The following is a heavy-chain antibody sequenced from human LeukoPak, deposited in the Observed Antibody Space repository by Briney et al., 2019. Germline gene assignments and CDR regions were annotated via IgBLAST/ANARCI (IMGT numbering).Heavy chain of an antibody. Sequence: GASVKVSCKASGGSFTNCPFHWVRQAPGQGLEWMGGIIPMFGSTDYAQKFRGRVTLTADKSTRTAYMELSSLRSEDTAVYYCARDNDSGDPPHFDYWGQGTLVTVSS. V-gene: IGHV1-69*06. CDR1: GGSFTNCP. J-gene: IGHJ4*02. CDR3: ARDNDSGDPPHFDY. D-gene: IGHD3-10*01. CDR2: IIPMFGST.